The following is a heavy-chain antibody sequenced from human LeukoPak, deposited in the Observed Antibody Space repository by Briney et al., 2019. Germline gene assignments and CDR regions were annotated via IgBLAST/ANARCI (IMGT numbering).Heavy chain of an antibody. V-gene: IGHV3-30*18. CDR2: ISYDGSNK. Sequence: PGGSLRLSCVVSGFTFSSYGMHWVRQAPGKGLEWVAVISYDGSNKYYADSVKGRFTISRDNSKNTLYLQMNSLRAEDTAVYYCAKRGHYYDSSGYYSRTYFDYWGQGTLVIVSS. CDR3: AKRGHYYDSSGYYSRTYFDY. D-gene: IGHD3-22*01. J-gene: IGHJ4*02. CDR1: GFTFSSYG.